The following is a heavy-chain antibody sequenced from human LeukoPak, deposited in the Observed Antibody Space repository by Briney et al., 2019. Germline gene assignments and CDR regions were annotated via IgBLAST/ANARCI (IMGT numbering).Heavy chain of an antibody. V-gene: IGHV4-4*07. CDR2: IYTTGST. Sequence: SETLSLTCTVSGGSISSYYWSWIRQPAAKGLEWIGRIYTTGSTNYNPPLKSRVTMSVDTSKNQFSLKLTSVTAADTAVYYCAREGAEVRGVLVKYYFDYWGQGALVTVSS. J-gene: IGHJ4*02. D-gene: IGHD3-10*01. CDR3: AREGAEVRGVLVKYYFDY. CDR1: GGSISSYY.